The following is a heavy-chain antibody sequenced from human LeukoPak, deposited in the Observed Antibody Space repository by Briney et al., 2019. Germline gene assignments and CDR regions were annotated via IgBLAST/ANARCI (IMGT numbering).Heavy chain of an antibody. CDR1: GFTFSSYA. CDR2: ISYDGSNK. D-gene: IGHD3-10*01. Sequence: GGSPRLSCAASGFTFSSYAMHWVRQAPGKGLEWVAVISYDGSNKYYADSVKGRFTISRDNSKNTLYLQMNSLRAEDTAVYYCARDQSHYGSGSYFDYWGQGTLVTVSS. J-gene: IGHJ4*02. V-gene: IGHV3-30-3*01. CDR3: ARDQSHYGSGSYFDY.